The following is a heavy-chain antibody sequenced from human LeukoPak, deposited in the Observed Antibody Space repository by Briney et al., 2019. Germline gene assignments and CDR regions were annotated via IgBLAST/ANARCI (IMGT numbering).Heavy chain of an antibody. V-gene: IGHV4-59*10. D-gene: IGHD4-17*01. Sequence: SETLSLTCAVYGGSFSGYYWSWIRQPAGKGLEWIGRIYTSGSANYNPSLKSRVTMSVDTSKNQFSLKLSSVTAADTAVYYCARSPQYGDYDRGDAFDIWGQGTMVTVSS. J-gene: IGHJ3*02. CDR2: IYTSGSA. CDR3: ARSPQYGDYDRGDAFDI. CDR1: GGSFSGYY.